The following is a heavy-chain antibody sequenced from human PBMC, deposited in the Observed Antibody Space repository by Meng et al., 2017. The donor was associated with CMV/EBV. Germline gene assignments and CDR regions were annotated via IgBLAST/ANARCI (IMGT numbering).Heavy chain of an antibody. D-gene: IGHD2-15*01. CDR1: GFTFSSYS. V-gene: IGHV3-21*01. CDR2: ISSSSSYI. Sequence: GGSLRLSCAASGFTFSSYSMNWVRQAPGKGLEWVSSISSSSSYIYYADSVKGRFTISRDNAKNSLYLQMNSLRAEDTAVYYCARDLGYCSGGSCYSYYFDYRGQGTLVTVSS. CDR3: ARDLGYCSGGSCYSYYFDY. J-gene: IGHJ4*02.